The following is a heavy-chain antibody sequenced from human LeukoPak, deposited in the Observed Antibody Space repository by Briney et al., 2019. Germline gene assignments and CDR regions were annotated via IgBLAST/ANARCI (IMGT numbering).Heavy chain of an antibody. J-gene: IGHJ4*02. Sequence: GGSLRLSCAASGFTVSSNYMSWVRQAPGKGLEWVSIIYNIGTTYYADSVKGRFTISRDNSKNTLYLQMNSLRSEDTAVYYCARWYCSSTSCYYDYWGQGTLVTVSS. CDR1: GFTVSSNY. V-gene: IGHV3-53*01. CDR3: ARWYCSSTSCYYDY. D-gene: IGHD2-2*01. CDR2: IYNIGTT.